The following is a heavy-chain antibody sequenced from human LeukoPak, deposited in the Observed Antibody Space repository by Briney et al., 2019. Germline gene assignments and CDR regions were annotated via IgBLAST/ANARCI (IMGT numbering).Heavy chain of an antibody. J-gene: IGHJ4*02. CDR2: VSWNSGSI. Sequence: GGSLRLSCAASGFTFDDYAMHWVRQAPGKGLEWVSGVSWNSGSIGYADSVKGRFTISRDNAKNSLYLQMNSLRAEDTALYYCAKAPLGYYFDYWGQGTLVTVSS. V-gene: IGHV3-9*01. CDR1: GFTFDDYA. CDR3: AKAPLGYYFDY.